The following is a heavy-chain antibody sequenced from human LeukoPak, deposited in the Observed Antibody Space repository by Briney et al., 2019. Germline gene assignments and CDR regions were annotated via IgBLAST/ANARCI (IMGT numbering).Heavy chain of an antibody. CDR2: IYHSGST. CDR1: GYSISSGYY. V-gene: IGHV4-38-2*02. J-gene: IGHJ4*02. CDR3: ARTDSGSYRQPFDY. Sequence: SETLSLTCTVSGYSISSGYYWVWIRQPPGKGLEWIGSIYHSGSTYYNPSLKSRVTISVDTSKNQFSLKLSSVTAAHTAVYYCARTDSGSYRQPFDYWGQGTLVTVSS. D-gene: IGHD1-26*01.